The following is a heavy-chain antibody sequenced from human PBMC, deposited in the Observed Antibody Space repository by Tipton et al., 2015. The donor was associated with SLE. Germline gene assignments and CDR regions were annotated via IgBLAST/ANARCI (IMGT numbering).Heavy chain of an antibody. CDR2: IIPIFGTA. J-gene: IGHJ4*02. CDR3: ARGGGSSWSPFDY. Sequence: QSGAEVKKPGSSVKVSCKASGGTFSSYAISWVRQAPGQGLEWMGGIIPIFGTANYAQKFQGRVAMTTDTSTTTAYMELSSLTSDDTAVYYCARGGGSSWSPFDYWGQGTLVTVSS. D-gene: IGHD6-13*01. CDR1: GGTFSSYA. V-gene: IGHV1-69*05.